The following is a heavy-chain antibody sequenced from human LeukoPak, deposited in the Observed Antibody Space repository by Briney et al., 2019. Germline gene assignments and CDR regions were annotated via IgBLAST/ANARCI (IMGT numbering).Heavy chain of an antibody. CDR1: GGTFTSYA. J-gene: IGHJ4*02. CDR2: IIPIFGTA. CDR3: ARDCHRSVCYYESSGYSFGTFDY. D-gene: IGHD3-22*01. V-gene: IGHV1-69*05. Sequence: SVKVSCKASGGTFTSYAISWVRQAPGQGLEWMGRIIPIFGTANYAQKFQGRVTITTDESTSTAYMELSSLRSEDTAVYYCARDCHRSVCYYESSGYSFGTFDYWGQGNLVTVSS.